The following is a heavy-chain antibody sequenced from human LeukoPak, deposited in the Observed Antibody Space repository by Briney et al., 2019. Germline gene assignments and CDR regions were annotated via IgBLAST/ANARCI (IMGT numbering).Heavy chain of an antibody. CDR1: GFTFSCYV. D-gene: IGHD3-10*01. CDR3: AKGHGLSGLRRYYFDC. J-gene: IGHJ4*02. Sequence: GGSLRLSCAVSGFTFSCYVMQWVRKAPGKGLEWVAVISYDGDNQYYADSVKGRFTISRDNSKNTLYLQMHSLRVEDTAVYYCAKGHGLSGLRRYYFDCWGQGTLVTVSS. CDR2: ISYDGDNQ. V-gene: IGHV3-30*18.